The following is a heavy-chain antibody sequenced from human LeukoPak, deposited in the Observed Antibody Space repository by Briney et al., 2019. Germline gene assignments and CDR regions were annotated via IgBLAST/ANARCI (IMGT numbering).Heavy chain of an antibody. Sequence: QPGRSLRLSCAGSGFIFNNYAMHWVRQPPGKGLEWVSGISWDSGSIDYADSVKGRFTISRDNAKNSLYLQMNSLRVKDTAFYYCAKDNRRHYTSGPNPDSLHWGQGALVTVSS. V-gene: IGHV3-9*01. CDR3: AKDNRRHYTSGPNPDSLH. CDR2: ISWDSGSI. J-gene: IGHJ4*02. D-gene: IGHD6-19*01. CDR1: GFIFNNYA.